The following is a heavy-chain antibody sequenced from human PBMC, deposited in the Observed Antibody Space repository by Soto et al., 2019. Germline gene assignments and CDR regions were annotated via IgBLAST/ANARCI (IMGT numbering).Heavy chain of an antibody. Sequence: GGSLRLSCAASGFTFSSYAMSWVRQAPGKGLEWVSAISGSGGSTYYADSVKGRFTISRDNSKNTLYLQMNSLRAEDTAVYYCAKARRNAYYDILTGYPWGQGTLVTVSS. CDR1: GFTFSSYA. V-gene: IGHV3-23*01. CDR2: ISGSGGST. D-gene: IGHD3-9*01. J-gene: IGHJ4*02. CDR3: AKARRNAYYDILTGYP.